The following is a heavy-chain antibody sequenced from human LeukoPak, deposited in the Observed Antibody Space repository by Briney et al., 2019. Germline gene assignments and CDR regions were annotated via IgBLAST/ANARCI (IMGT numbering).Heavy chain of an antibody. CDR2: ISYDGSNK. CDR3: ARVAISSSWYTEYWFDP. V-gene: IGHV3-30-3*01. CDR1: GFTFSSYA. Sequence: GRSLRLSCAASGFTFSSYAMHWVRQAPGKGLEWVAVISYDGSNKYYADSVKGRFTISRDNSKNTLYLQMNSLRAEDTAVYYCARVAISSSWYTEYWFDPWGQGTLVTVSS. D-gene: IGHD6-13*01. J-gene: IGHJ5*02.